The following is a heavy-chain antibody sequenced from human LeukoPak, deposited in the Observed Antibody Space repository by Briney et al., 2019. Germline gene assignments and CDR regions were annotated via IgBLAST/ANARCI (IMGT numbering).Heavy chain of an antibody. V-gene: IGHV1-69*01. D-gene: IGHD3-9*01. CDR2: IIPIFGTA. Sequence: GASVKVSCKASGGTFSSYAISWVRQAPGQGLEWMGGIIPIFGTANYAQKFQGRVTITADESTSTAYMELSSLRSEDTAVYYCAIDILTGSHNWFDPWGQGTLVTVSS. CDR1: GGTFSSYA. CDR3: AIDILTGSHNWFDP. J-gene: IGHJ5*02.